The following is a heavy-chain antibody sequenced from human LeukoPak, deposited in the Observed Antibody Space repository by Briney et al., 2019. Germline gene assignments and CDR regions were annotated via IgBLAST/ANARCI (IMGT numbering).Heavy chain of an antibody. Sequence: SQTLSLTCAVSGGSISSGGYSWSWIPQPPGKGLVWIGYIYHSGSTYYNPSLKSRVTISVDRSKNQFSLKLSSVTAADTAVYYCPRDSGSRFDPWGQGTLVTVSS. CDR1: GGSISSGGYS. V-gene: IGHV4-30-2*01. CDR2: IYHSGST. D-gene: IGHD3-22*01. CDR3: PRDSGSRFDP. J-gene: IGHJ5*02.